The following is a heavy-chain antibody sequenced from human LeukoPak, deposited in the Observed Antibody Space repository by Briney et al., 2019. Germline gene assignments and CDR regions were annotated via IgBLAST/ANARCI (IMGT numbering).Heavy chain of an antibody. D-gene: IGHD5-18*01. Sequence: PSETLSLTCAVYGGSFSGYYWSWIRQPPGKGLEWIGEISHSRSTNYNPSLKSRVTISVDTSKNQFSLKLSSVTAADTAVYYCARGSTPYRSYGTRPFDYWGQGTLVTVSS. V-gene: IGHV4-34*01. J-gene: IGHJ4*02. CDR2: ISHSRST. CDR1: GGSFSGYY. CDR3: ARGSTPYRSYGTRPFDY.